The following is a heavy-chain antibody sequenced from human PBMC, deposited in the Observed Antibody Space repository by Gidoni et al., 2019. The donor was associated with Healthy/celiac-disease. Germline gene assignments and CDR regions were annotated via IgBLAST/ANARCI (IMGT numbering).Heavy chain of an antibody. V-gene: IGHV3-48*03. Sequence: EVQLVESGGGLVQPGGSLRLSCAASGFTFSSYEMNWVRQAPGKGLEWVSYISSSGSTIYYADSVKGRFTISRDNAKNSLYLQMNSLRAEDTAVYYCAREDNWNPFYGMDVWGQGTTVTVSS. CDR1: GFTFSSYE. CDR3: AREDNWNPFYGMDV. CDR2: ISSSGSTI. D-gene: IGHD1-20*01. J-gene: IGHJ6*02.